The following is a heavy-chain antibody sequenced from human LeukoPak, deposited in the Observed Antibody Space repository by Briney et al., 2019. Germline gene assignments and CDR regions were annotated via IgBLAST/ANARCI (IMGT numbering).Heavy chain of an antibody. CDR2: IIPIFGTA. Sequence: SVKVSCKASGGTFSSYAISWVRQAPGQGLEWMGRIIPIFGTANYAQKFQGRVTITTDESTSTAYMELSSLRSDDTAVYYCARDLSSTSNWELDYWGQGALVTVSS. J-gene: IGHJ4*02. CDR3: ARDLSSTSNWELDY. CDR1: GGTFSSYA. D-gene: IGHD7-27*01. V-gene: IGHV1-69*05.